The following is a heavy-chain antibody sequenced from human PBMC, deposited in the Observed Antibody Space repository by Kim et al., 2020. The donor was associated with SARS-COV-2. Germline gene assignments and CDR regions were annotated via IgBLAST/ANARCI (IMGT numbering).Heavy chain of an antibody. CDR3: AKETGGSASYPIDY. D-gene: IGHD3-10*01. V-gene: IGHV3-23*01. Sequence: ADSVKGRFTISTYNSKNALYLQMNSLRVDDTAVYYCAKETGGSASYPIDYWGQGTLVTVSS. J-gene: IGHJ4*02.